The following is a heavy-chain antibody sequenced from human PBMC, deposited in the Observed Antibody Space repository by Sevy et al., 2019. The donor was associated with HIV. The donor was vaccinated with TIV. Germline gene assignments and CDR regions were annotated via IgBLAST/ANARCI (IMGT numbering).Heavy chain of an antibody. J-gene: IGHJ4*02. CDR1: GFTFSNYA. D-gene: IGHD2-15*01. CDR2: LSHDGTP. V-gene: IGHV3-23*01. CDR3: AKDWVGTECGGGGCLAY. Sequence: GGSLRLSCAASGFTFSNYAMTWVRQAPGKGLEWVSSLSHDGTPYYADSVKGRFTISRDNSKNILILQMSSLRDEDTALYYCAKDWVGTECGGGGCLAYWGQGTLVTVSS.